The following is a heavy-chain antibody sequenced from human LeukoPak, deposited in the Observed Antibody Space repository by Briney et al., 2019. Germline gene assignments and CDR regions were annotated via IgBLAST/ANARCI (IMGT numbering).Heavy chain of an antibody. J-gene: IGHJ5*02. CDR2: INHSGST. V-gene: IGHV4-34*01. CDR1: GFTFSDAW. CDR3: ARTFRT. D-gene: IGHD1-14*01. Sequence: GSLRLSCAASGFTFSDAWMTWVRQAPGKGLEWIGEINHSGSTNYNPSLKSRVTISVDTSKNQFSLKLSSVTAADTAVYYCARTFRTWGQGTLVTVSS.